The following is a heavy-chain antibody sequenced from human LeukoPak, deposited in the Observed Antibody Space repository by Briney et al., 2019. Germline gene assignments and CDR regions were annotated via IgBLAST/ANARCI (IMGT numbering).Heavy chain of an antibody. CDR2: IYHSGST. D-gene: IGHD2-2*01. CDR1: GYSISSGYY. V-gene: IGHV4-38-2*01. Sequence: SETLSLTCAVSGYSISSGYYWGWIRRPPGKGLEWIGSIYHSGSTYYNPSLKSRVTISVDTSKNQFSLKLSSVTAADTAVYYCARHRGGTSCIWCYYYYMDVWGKGTTVTVSS. J-gene: IGHJ6*03. CDR3: ARHRGGTSCIWCYYYYMDV.